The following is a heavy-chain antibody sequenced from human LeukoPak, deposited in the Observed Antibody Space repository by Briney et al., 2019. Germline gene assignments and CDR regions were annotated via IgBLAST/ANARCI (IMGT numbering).Heavy chain of an antibody. J-gene: IGHJ5*02. CDR1: GGSISSYY. CDR3: ARVGSRVVVT. Sequence: SETLSLTCTVSGGSISSYYWSWIRQPPGKGLEWIGYIYYSGSTNYNPSLKSRVTISVDTSKNQFSLKLSSVTAADTAVYYCARVGSRVVVTWGQGTLVTVSS. D-gene: IGHD2-15*01. V-gene: IGHV4-59*01. CDR2: IYYSGST.